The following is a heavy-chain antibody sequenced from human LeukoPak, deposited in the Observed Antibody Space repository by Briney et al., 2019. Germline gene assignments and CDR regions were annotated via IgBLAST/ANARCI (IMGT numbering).Heavy chain of an antibody. Sequence: PGRSLRLSCAASGFTFSSYAMHWVRRAPGKGLEWVAVISYDGSNKYYADSVKGRFTISRDNSKNTLYLQMNSLRAEDTAVYYCARVSRWEHLDYWGQGTLVTVSS. CDR2: ISYDGSNK. J-gene: IGHJ4*02. CDR1: GFTFSSYA. CDR3: ARVSRWEHLDY. D-gene: IGHD1-26*01. V-gene: IGHV3-30-3*01.